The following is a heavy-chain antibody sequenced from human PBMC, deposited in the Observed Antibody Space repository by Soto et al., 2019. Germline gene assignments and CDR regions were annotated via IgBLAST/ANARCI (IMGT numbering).Heavy chain of an antibody. CDR1: GFTFSSYA. CDR3: AKDRVDYGDYRGLDY. J-gene: IGHJ4*02. D-gene: IGHD4-17*01. CDR2: ISGSGTNR. Sequence: EVQLLESGGGLVQPGGSLRLSCAASGFTFSSYAMTWVRQAPGKGLEWVSAISGSGTNRYYADSVKGRFTISRDNSKNPVYLQMNSLTAEDTAVYYCAKDRVDYGDYRGLDYWGQGTLVTVSS. V-gene: IGHV3-23*01.